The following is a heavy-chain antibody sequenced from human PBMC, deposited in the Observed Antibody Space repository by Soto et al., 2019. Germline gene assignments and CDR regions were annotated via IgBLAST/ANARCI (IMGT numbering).Heavy chain of an antibody. Sequence: SQALSLTCAISGYSVSSNSAAWNWIRQSPSRVLEWLGRTYYRSKWYNDYAATVKSRISINPDTSKNQFSLHLNSVTPEDTAVYYCARDLGGTDYGDYFDYWGQGTLVTVS. CDR1: GYSVSSNSAA. CDR3: ARDLGGTDYGDYFDY. V-gene: IGHV6-1*01. J-gene: IGHJ4*02. D-gene: IGHD1-26*01. CDR2: TYYRSKWYN.